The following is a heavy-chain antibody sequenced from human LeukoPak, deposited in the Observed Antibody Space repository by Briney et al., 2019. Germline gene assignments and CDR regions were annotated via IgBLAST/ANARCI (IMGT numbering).Heavy chain of an antibody. J-gene: IGHJ4*02. CDR2: IKPNSGAT. CDR1: GYTFTVQY. CDR3: ARSGTVTTWNY. V-gene: IGHV1-2*02. Sequence: ASVKGSCKAAGYTFTVQYMHWVRQAPGQGLEWIGLIKPNSGATSYAQQYQGRVTMTRDTSINTAYMDLSSLTSDDTAVYYCARSGTVTTWNYWGQGTLVTVSS. D-gene: IGHD4-17*01.